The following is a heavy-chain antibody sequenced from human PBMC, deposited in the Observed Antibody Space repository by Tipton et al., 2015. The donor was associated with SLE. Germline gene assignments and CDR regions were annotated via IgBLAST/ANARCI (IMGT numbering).Heavy chain of an antibody. CDR3: ARERYDFPYYMDV. CDR1: GGSISSSSYY. Sequence: LRLSCTVSGGSISSSSYYWGWIRQPPGKGLEWIGSIYYSGSTYYNPSLKSRVTISVDTSKNQFSLKLSSVTAADTAVYYCARERYDFPYYMDVWGKGPTVTVSS. J-gene: IGHJ6*03. D-gene: IGHD3-3*01. CDR2: IYYSGST. V-gene: IGHV4-39*07.